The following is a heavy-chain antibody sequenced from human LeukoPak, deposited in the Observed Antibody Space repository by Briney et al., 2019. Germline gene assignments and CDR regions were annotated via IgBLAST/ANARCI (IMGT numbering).Heavy chain of an antibody. Sequence: SETLSLTCTVSGGSISSSSYYWGWIRKPPGKGLEWIGSIYYSGSTYYNPSLKSRVTISVDTSKNQFSLKLSSVTAADTAVYYCARVLAAAGTGEGYYMDVWGKGTTVTVSS. V-gene: IGHV4-39*07. CDR3: ARVLAAAGTGEGYYMDV. CDR2: IYYSGST. J-gene: IGHJ6*03. CDR1: GGSISSSSYY. D-gene: IGHD6-13*01.